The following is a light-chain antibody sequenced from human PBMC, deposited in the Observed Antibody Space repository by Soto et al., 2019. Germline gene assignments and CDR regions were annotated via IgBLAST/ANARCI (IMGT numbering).Light chain of an antibody. Sequence: EIVMTQSPATLSLSPGERATLSCRASQSVSSSLAWYQQKPGQAPRLLIYGASSRATGIPARFSGSGSGTDFTLTISRLEPEDFAVYYCQQYGSSPLTFGGGTKVDIK. CDR2: GAS. V-gene: IGKV3-20*01. J-gene: IGKJ4*01. CDR1: QSVSSS. CDR3: QQYGSSPLT.